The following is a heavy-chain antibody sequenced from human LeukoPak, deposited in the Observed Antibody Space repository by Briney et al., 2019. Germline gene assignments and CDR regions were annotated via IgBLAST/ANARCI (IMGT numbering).Heavy chain of an antibody. J-gene: IGHJ4*02. CDR3: ARAIFSRGWYLVDY. Sequence: GGSLRRSCVASGFTFSGYWMTWVRQVPGKGLEWVANIRGDGSKSNYMDSAKGRFTISRDNAKNSLYLQLNSLRPDDTALYYCARAIFSRGWYLVDYWGQGTLVTVSS. CDR1: GFTFSGYW. D-gene: IGHD6-19*01. CDR2: IRGDGSKS. V-gene: IGHV3-7*01.